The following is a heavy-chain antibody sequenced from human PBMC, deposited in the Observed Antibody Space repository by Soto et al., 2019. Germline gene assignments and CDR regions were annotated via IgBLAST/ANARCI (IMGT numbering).Heavy chain of an antibody. CDR1: GVTFSSYA. J-gene: IGHJ6*02. CDR3: ARYGSGSYDYYYGMDV. CDR2: IIPIFGTA. V-gene: IGHV1-69*13. Sequence: SVKVSCKASGVTFSSYAISWVRQAPGQGLGWMGGIIPIFGTANYAQKFQGRVTITADESTSTAYMELSSLRSEDTAVYYCARYGSGSYDYYYGMDVWGQGTTVTVSS. D-gene: IGHD3-10*01.